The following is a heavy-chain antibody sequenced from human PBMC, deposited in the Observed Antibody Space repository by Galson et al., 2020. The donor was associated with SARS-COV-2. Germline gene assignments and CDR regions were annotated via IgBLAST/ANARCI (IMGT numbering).Heavy chain of an antibody. CDR1: VDTLSSNIAA. V-gene: IGHV6-1*01. Sequence: QTLSLTSAISVDTLSSNIAAWNWIRQSPSRGLEWLGRTYYRSKWYTGYAVSVSSRIIINPDTSKNQFYLQLNSVSPEDTAVYYCERNCGTGTAGCDYGGKGSLVTVSS. CDR2: TYYRSKWYT. J-gene: IGHJ4*02. D-gene: IGHD1-1*01. CDR3: ERNCGTGTAGCDY.